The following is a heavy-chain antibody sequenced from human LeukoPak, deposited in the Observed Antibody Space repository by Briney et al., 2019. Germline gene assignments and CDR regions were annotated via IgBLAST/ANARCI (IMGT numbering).Heavy chain of an antibody. CDR2: INWNSGSI. J-gene: IGHJ4*02. V-gene: IGHV3-9*03. CDR3: AKGYSGSYYSPPIFDS. CDR1: GFTFDDYA. Sequence: GGSLRLSCAASGFTFDDYAMHWVRQTPGWGLEWVSSINWNSGSIGYADSVKGRFTISRDNAKNSLYLQMNSLRAEDMALYYCAKGYSGSYYSPPIFDSWGQGTLVTVSS. D-gene: IGHD1-26*01.